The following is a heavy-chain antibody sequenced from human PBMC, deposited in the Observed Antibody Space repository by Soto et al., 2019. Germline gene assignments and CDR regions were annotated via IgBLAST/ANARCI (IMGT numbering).Heavy chain of an antibody. D-gene: IGHD1-7*01. CDR1: GGSISSGDYY. V-gene: IGHV4-30-4*01. CDR3: AREPYNWNYGLGY. J-gene: IGHJ4*02. Sequence: SETLSLTCTVSGGSISSGDYYWSWIRQPPGKGLEWIGYIYYSGSTYYNPSLKSRITISVDTSKNQFSLKLSSVTAADTAVYYCAREPYNWNYGLGYWGQGTLVTVSS. CDR2: IYYSGST.